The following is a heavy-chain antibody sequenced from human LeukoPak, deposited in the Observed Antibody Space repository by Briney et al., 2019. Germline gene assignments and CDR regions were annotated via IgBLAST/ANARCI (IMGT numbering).Heavy chain of an antibody. D-gene: IGHD2-2*01. J-gene: IGHJ3*02. V-gene: IGHV1-3*01. CDR3: ARDLGYCSSTSCYGAFDI. CDR2: INAGNGNT. CDR1: GYTFTSYA. Sequence: GASVKVSCKASGYTFTSYAMHWVRQAPGQGLEWMGWINAGNGNTKYSQKFQGRVTITRDTSASTAYMELSSLRSEDTAVYYCARDLGYCSSTSCYGAFDIWGQGTMVTVSS.